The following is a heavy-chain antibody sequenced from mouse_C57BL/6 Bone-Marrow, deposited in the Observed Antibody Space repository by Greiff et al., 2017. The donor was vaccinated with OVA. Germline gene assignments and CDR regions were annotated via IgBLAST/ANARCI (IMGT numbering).Heavy chain of an antibody. CDR3: ARGDYDYDGPWFAY. J-gene: IGHJ3*01. Sequence: VKLMESGAELVKPGASVKLSCKASGYTFTSYWMQWVKQRPGQGLEWIGEIDPSDSYTNYNQKFKGKATLTVDTSSSTAYMQLSSLTSEDSAVYYCARGDYDYDGPWFAYWGQGTLVTVSA. D-gene: IGHD2-4*01. V-gene: IGHV1-50*01. CDR1: GYTFTSYW. CDR2: IDPSDSYT.